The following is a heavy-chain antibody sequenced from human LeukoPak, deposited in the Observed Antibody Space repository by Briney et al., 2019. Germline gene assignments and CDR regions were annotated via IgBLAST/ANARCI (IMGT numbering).Heavy chain of an antibody. CDR3: ARDAEHIVVVTAIRYYYYMDV. Sequence: GGSLRLSCAASGFTFSSYWMSWVRQAPGKGLEWVANIKQDGSEKYYVDSVKGRFTISRDNAKNSLYLQMNSLRAEDTAVYYCARDAEHIVVVTAIRYYYYMDVWGKGTTVTISS. CDR2: IKQDGSEK. CDR1: GFTFSSYW. D-gene: IGHD2-21*02. V-gene: IGHV3-7*01. J-gene: IGHJ6*03.